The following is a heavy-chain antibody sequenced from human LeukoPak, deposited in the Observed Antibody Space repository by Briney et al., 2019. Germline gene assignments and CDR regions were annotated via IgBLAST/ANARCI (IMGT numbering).Heavy chain of an antibody. J-gene: IGHJ5*02. CDR1: GGSISSSNW. D-gene: IGHD3-16*01. V-gene: IGHV4-4*02. CDR2: IYHSGST. Sequence: SETLSLTCAVSGGSISSSNWWSWVRQPPGKGLEWIGEIYHSGSTNYNPSLKSRVTMSVDTSKNQFSLWLTSVTAADTAVFYCARGDYYAGGGRNWFDPWSQGTLVTVSS. CDR3: ARGDYYAGGGRNWFDP.